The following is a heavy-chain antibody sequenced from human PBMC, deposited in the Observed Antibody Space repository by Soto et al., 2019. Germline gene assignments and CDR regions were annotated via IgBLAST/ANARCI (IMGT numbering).Heavy chain of an antibody. V-gene: IGHV4-30-2*01. Sequence: SETLSLTCTVSGGSISSGDYYWSWIRQPPGKGLEWIGYIYHSGSTYYNPSLKSRVTISVDRSKNQFSLKLSSVTAADTAVYYCARGQVVAAQHWGQGTLVTSPQ. J-gene: IGHJ4*02. CDR3: ARGQVVAAQH. CDR2: IYHSGST. CDR1: GGSISSGDYY. D-gene: IGHD2-15*01.